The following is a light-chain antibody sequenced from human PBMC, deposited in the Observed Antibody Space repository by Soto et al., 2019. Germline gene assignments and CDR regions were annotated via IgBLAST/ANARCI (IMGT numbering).Light chain of an antibody. Sequence: DIQMTQSPSTLSASVGGRVTITCRASRIISSCLAWYQQKPGQAPKLLIYDASTLESGVPSRFSGSGSGTEFTLTISSLQPDDFATYYCQQYDSSPWTFGQGTKVEIK. J-gene: IGKJ1*01. CDR3: QQYDSSPWT. CDR1: RIISSC. CDR2: DAS. V-gene: IGKV1-5*01.